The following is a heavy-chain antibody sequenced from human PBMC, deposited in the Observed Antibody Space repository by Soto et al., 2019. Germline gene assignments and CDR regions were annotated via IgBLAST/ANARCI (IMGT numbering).Heavy chain of an antibody. V-gene: IGHV3-23*01. CDR3: AKDGTYSRSWPYYFDY. J-gene: IGHJ4*02. CDR2: ISGSGDRI. CDR1: GFTFTTYV. D-gene: IGHD6-13*01. Sequence: EVQLLESGGGLVQPGGSLRPSCAASGFTFTTYVMSWVRQAPGKGLEWDSGISGSGDRIYSSDSVKGRFTISRDNSKNTVYLQMNSLRAEDTAVYYCAKDGTYSRSWPYYFDYWGQGTLVTVSS.